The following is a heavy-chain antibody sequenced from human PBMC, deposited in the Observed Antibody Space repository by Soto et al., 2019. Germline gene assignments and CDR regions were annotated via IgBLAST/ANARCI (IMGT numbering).Heavy chain of an antibody. J-gene: IGHJ5*02. CDR1: GFTFTDYY. CDR2: MKPSKGDT. V-gene: IGHV1-2*02. D-gene: IGHD2-2*01. Sequence: GASVKVSCKTSGFTFTDYYFHWVRQAPGQGLEWMGWMKPSKGDTKSSQKFQGRVIMTRDSSLNTAYMELSRLVSDDTAVYYCGGSPHESEYGWVDHWGQGTLVTVSS. CDR3: GGSPHESEYGWVDH.